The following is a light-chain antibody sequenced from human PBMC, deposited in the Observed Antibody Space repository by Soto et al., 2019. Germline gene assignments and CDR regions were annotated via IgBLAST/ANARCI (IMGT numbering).Light chain of an antibody. CDR3: ISYTTTNTYV. CDR1: SSDVGGYNF. CDR2: DLT. V-gene: IGLV2-14*03. J-gene: IGLJ1*01. Sequence: QSALTQPASVSGSPGQSITISCTGTSSDVGGYNFVSWYQHHPAKAPKLMNYDLTYRPSGVSNRFSGSKSGNTAYLTISGLQAEDEADYYCISYTTTNTYVFGTGTKLTVL.